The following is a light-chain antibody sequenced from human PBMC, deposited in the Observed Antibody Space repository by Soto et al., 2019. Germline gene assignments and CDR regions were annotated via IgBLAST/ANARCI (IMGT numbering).Light chain of an antibody. CDR1: QSISSW. CDR3: QHYNSYSEA. J-gene: IGKJ1*01. CDR2: KAS. V-gene: IGKV1-5*03. Sequence: DIQMTQSPSTLSASVVEGVTITCRASQSISSWLAWYQQKPGKAPKLLIYKASTLKSGVPSRFSGSGSGTAFTLTISSLQPDDFATYYCQHYNSYSEAFGQGTKVDI.